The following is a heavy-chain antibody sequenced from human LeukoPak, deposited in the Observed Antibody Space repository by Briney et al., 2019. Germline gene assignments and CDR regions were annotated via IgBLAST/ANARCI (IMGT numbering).Heavy chain of an antibody. D-gene: IGHD6-19*01. CDR1: GRSISTSSYY. V-gene: IGHV4-39*01. Sequence: PETLSLTCTLSGRSISTSSYYWGWIRQPPGKGLEWTGSIYYSGSTYYNPCLKSRATISVDTSKNQFALKLSSVSAADTAVYYCARGSSSGWYGGWFDPWGQGTLVTVSS. J-gene: IGHJ5*02. CDR2: IYYSGST. CDR3: ARGSSSGWYGGWFDP.